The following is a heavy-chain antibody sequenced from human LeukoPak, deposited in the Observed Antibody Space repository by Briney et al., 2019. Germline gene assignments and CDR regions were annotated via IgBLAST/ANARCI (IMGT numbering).Heavy chain of an antibody. V-gene: IGHV4-39*01. D-gene: IGHD3-10*01. Sequence: PSETLSLTCSVSGGSISSSSYYWGWLRQPPGKGLEWIGTIYYSGTTYYNPSLKSRVTMSIDTSKNQFSLKLSSVTAADTAVYYCARHSEYYSGSGSASGYFDYWGQGTLVTVSS. CDR1: GGSISSSSYY. CDR2: IYYSGTT. CDR3: ARHSEYYSGSGSASGYFDY. J-gene: IGHJ4*02.